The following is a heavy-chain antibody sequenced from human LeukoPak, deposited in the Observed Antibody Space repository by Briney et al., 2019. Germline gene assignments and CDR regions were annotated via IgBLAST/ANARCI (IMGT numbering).Heavy chain of an antibody. Sequence: SETLSLTCTVSGYSISSDCYWAWIRQPPGKGLEWIGSMYHSGDTHYNPSLKSRVTISVDMPKNRFSLKLTSVTAADTAVYYCARDHSTGWDFDYWGQGTLVTVSS. J-gene: IGHJ4*02. D-gene: IGHD6-25*01. CDR1: GYSISSDCY. CDR2: MYHSGDT. CDR3: ARDHSTGWDFDY. V-gene: IGHV4-38-2*02.